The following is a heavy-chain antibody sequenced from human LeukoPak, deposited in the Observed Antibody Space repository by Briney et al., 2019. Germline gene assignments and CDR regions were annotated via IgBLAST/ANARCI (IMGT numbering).Heavy chain of an antibody. Sequence: ASVKVSCKASGYTFTSYDINWVRQATGQGLEWMGWMNPNSGNTGYAQKFQGRVTMTRDTSTSTVYMELSSLRSEDTAVYYCARGVSPWQWLVQRDYYYYMDVWGKGTTVTVSS. CDR3: ARGVSPWQWLVQRDYYYYMDV. CDR2: MNPNSGNT. V-gene: IGHV1-8*02. CDR1: GYTFTSYD. D-gene: IGHD6-19*01. J-gene: IGHJ6*03.